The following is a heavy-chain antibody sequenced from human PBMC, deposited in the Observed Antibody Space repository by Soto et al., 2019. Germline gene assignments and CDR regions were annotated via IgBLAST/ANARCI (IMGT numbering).Heavy chain of an antibody. J-gene: IGHJ5*02. Sequence: GASVKVSWKASGGTFSSYAISWVRQAPGQGLEWMGGIIPIFGTANYAQKFQGRVTITADESTSTAYMEPGSLRSEDRAVYYGARGIATGQLDPWGQGTLVTSPQ. CDR1: GGTFSSYA. CDR2: IIPIFGTA. D-gene: IGHD2-15*01. CDR3: ARGIATGQLDP. V-gene: IGHV1-69*13.